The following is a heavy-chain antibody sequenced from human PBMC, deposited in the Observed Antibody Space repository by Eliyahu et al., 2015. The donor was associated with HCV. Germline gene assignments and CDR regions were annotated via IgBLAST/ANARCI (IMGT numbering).Heavy chain of an antibody. CDR2: IYWDGCK. CDR3: ARGDLRIFLYAFDI. Sequence: QITLKESGPTLVKPTQTLTLTCTFSGFSLSTSGVGVGWIRQPPGKALEWLALIYWDGCKASTAPLKSRLTITKDTSKNQVVLTMTNMDPVDTATYYCARGDLRIFLYAFDIWGQGTMVTVSS. D-gene: IGHD2-15*01. V-gene: IGHV2-5*02. J-gene: IGHJ3*02. CDR1: GFSLSTSGVG.